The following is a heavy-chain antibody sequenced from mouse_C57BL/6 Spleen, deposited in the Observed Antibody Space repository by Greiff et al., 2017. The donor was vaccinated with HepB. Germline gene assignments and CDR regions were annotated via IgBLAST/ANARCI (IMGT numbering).Heavy chain of an antibody. CDR1: GYTFTSYW. Sequence: QVQLQQPGAELVKPGASVKMSCKASGYTFTSYWITWVKQRPGQGLEWIGDIYPGSGSTNYNEKFKSKATLTVDTSSSTAYMQLSSLTSEDSAVYYCARRRDSSGLFDYWGQGTTLTVSS. J-gene: IGHJ2*01. CDR2: IYPGSGST. D-gene: IGHD3-2*02. CDR3: ARRRDSSGLFDY. V-gene: IGHV1-55*01.